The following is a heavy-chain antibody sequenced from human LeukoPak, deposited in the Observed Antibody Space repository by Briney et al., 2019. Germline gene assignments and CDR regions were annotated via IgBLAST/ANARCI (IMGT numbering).Heavy chain of an antibody. CDR1: GGSISSYY. V-gene: IGHV4-4*09. CDR3: ARLGTGDYYYYYYMDV. J-gene: IGHJ6*03. Sequence: SETLSLTCTVSGGSISSYYWSWIRQPPGKGLEWIGYIYTSGSTNYNPSLKSRVTISADTSKNQFSLKLSSVTAADTAVYYCARLGTGDYYYYYYMDVWGKGTTVTVSS. CDR2: IYTSGST. D-gene: IGHD2-8*02.